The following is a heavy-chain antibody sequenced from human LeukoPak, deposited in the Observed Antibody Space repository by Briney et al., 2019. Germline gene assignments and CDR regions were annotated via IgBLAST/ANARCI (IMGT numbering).Heavy chain of an antibody. Sequence: ASVKVSCKASGYTFTTYGVNWVRQAPGQGLEWMGWINTDTGNPTYAQGFTGRFVFSLDTSVSTAYYCARATAICSSTSCYRWGFDYWGQGTLLTVSS. D-gene: IGHD2-2*02. J-gene: IGHJ4*02. CDR1: GYTFTTYG. CDR2: INTDTGNP. V-gene: IGHV7-4-1*01. CDR3: WGFDY.